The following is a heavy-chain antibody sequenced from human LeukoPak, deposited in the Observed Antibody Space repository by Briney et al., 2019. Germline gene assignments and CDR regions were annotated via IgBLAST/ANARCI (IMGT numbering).Heavy chain of an antibody. Sequence: SETLSLTCTVSGCSISSYYWSWIRQPPGKGLEWIGYIYYSGSTNYNPSLKSRVTISVDTSKNQFSLKLSSVTAADTAVYYCARDTFWSGYFDYWGQGTLVTVSS. J-gene: IGHJ4*02. CDR2: IYYSGST. CDR3: ARDTFWSGYFDY. D-gene: IGHD3-3*01. CDR1: GCSISSYY. V-gene: IGHV4-59*01.